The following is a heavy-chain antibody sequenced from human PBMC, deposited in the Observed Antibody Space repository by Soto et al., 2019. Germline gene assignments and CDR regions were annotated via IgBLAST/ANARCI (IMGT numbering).Heavy chain of an antibody. J-gene: IGHJ6*02. CDR1: GGSISSSSYY. Sequence: SGSLSLTCTVSGGSISSSSYYWGWIRQPPGKGLEWIGSIYYSGSTYYNPSLKSRVTISVDTSKNQFSLKLSSVTAADTAVYYCARPSSYYYYGMDVWGQGTTVTVSS. CDR2: IYYSGST. CDR3: ARPSSYYYYGMDV. V-gene: IGHV4-39*01.